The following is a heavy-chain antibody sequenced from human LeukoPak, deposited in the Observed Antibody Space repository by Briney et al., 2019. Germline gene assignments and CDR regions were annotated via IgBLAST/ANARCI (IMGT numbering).Heavy chain of an antibody. Sequence: PGGSLRLSCAASGFTFSSYWMSWVRQAPGKGLEWVANIKQDGSEKYYVDSVKGRFTISRDNAKNSLYLQMNSLRAEDTAVYYCALDSDYGGNSGPFDYWGQGTLVTVSS. CDR1: GFTFSSYW. D-gene: IGHD4-23*01. CDR3: ALDSDYGGNSGPFDY. V-gene: IGHV3-7*01. CDR2: IKQDGSEK. J-gene: IGHJ4*02.